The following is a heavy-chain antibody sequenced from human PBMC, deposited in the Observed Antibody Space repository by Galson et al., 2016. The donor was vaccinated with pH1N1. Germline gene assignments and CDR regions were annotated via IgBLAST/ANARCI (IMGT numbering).Heavy chain of an antibody. J-gene: IGHJ6*01. CDR3: ARGPKSSSGWNFYYYGMDV. D-gene: IGHD6-19*01. V-gene: IGHV3-30-3*01. CDR1: GLVFRAYS. CDR2: LSYDETKE. Sequence: SLRLSCAASGLVFRAYSMHWVRQAPGKGLEWVAVLSYDETKEYYGDSVKGRFTISRDISKNTLYLQMSRLRPDDTADYYCARGPKSSSGWNFYYYGMDVWGQGTTVTVSA.